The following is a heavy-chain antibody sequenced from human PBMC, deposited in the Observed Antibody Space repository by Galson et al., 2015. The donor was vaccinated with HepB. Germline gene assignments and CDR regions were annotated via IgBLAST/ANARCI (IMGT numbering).Heavy chain of an antibody. CDR1: GFTFSSYG. J-gene: IGHJ6*02. V-gene: IGHV3-30*18. Sequence: SLRLSCAASGFTFSSYGMHWVRQAPGKGLEWVAVISYDGSNKYYADSVKGRFTISRDNSKNTLYLQMNSLRAEDTAVYYCAKESRKLGAYYYGMDVWGQGTTVTVSS. CDR3: AKESRKLGAYYYGMDV. CDR2: ISYDGSNK. D-gene: IGHD3-16*01.